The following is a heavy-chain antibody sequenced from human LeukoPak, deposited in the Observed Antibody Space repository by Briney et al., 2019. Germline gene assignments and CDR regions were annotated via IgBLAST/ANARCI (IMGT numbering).Heavy chain of an antibody. V-gene: IGHV1-2*06. CDR1: GYTFTGYY. J-gene: IGHJ6*03. CDR3: AREGGSADIVVVVAATPRDYMDV. D-gene: IGHD2-15*01. CDR2: INPNSGAT. Sequence: ASVKVSCKASGYTFTGYYMHWVRQAPGQGLEWMGRINPNSGATNYAQKFQGRVTMTRDTSISTAYMELSRLRSDDTAVYYCAREGGSADIVVVVAATPRDYMDVWGKGTTVTVSS.